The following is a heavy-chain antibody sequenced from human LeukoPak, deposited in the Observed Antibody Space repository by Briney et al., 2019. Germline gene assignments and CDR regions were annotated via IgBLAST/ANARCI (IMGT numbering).Heavy chain of an antibody. J-gene: IGHJ1*01. CDR1: GYSFTNYW. CDR2: IYPGESDT. Sequence: GESLQISCKASGYSFTNYWIGWVRQMPGKGLGWMGIIYPGESDTRYSPSFQGQVTISADKSISTAYLQRSSLQASDTAMYYCATYAGSSSKYFQDWGQGTLVTVSS. V-gene: IGHV5-51*01. D-gene: IGHD3-10*01. CDR3: ATYAGSSSKYFQD.